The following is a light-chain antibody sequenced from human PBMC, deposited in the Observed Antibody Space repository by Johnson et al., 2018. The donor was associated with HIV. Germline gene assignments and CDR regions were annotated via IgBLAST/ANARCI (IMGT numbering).Light chain of an antibody. CDR1: SFNIGNNY. CDR2: DNN. CDR3: GTWDSSLSTYV. Sequence: QSVLTQPPSVSAAPGQKVTISCSGSSFNIGNNYVSWYQQVPGTAPKLLIYDNNKRPSGIPDRFSGSKSDTSATLGITGLQTGDEADYYCGTWDSSLSTYVFGSGTKVTVL. V-gene: IGLV1-51*01. J-gene: IGLJ1*01.